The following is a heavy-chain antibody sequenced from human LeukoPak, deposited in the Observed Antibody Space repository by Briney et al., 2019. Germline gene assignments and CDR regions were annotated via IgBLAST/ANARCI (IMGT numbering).Heavy chain of an antibody. CDR3: VRDSDTYGDHTTRRFDY. J-gene: IGHJ4*02. V-gene: IGHV3-21*01. CDR2: ISDRSNYI. CDR1: GFTFSSYN. Sequence: GGSLRLSCAASGFTFSSYNMNWVRQAPGKGLEWVSCISDRSNYIYYADSVRGRFTISRDNAKNSLYLELNSLRAEDTAVYHCVRDSDTYGDHTTRRFDYWGQGTLVTVSS. D-gene: IGHD4-17*01.